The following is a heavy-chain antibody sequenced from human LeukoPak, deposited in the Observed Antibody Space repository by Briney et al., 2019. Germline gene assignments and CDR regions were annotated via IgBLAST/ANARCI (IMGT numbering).Heavy chain of an antibody. J-gene: IGHJ4*02. CDR1: GGSLSGYY. D-gene: IGHD6-19*01. V-gene: IGHV4-4*07. CDR3: ARGSTAVAFDY. CDR2: IYTSGST. Sequence: SETLSLTCTVSGGSLSGYYWSWIRQPAGKGLEWIGRIYTSGSTNYNPSLKSRVTISVDTSKNQFSLKLSSVTAADTAVYYCARGSTAVAFDYWGQGTLVTVSS.